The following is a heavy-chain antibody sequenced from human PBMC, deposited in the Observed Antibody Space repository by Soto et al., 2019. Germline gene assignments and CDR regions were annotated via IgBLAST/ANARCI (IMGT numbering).Heavy chain of an antibody. J-gene: IGHJ5*02. CDR3: ARGRMTTVKTSWFDP. V-gene: IGHV4-31*03. Sequence: PSETLSLTCTVSGGSISSGGYYWSWIRQHPGKGLECVGYIYYSGSTYYNPSLKSRVTISVDTSKNQFSLKLSSVTAADTAVHYCARGRMTTVKTSWFDPWGQGTLLTVSS. CDR2: IYYSGST. D-gene: IGHD4-17*01. CDR1: GGSISSGGYY.